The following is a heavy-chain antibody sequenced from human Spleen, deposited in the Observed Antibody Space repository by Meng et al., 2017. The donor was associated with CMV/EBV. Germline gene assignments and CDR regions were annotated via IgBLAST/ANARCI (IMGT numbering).Heavy chain of an antibody. CDR3: AKVSPGSWYYFDY. D-gene: IGHD6-13*01. Sequence: QVQLQQWGAGLLKPSETLSLTCAVYGGSFSGYYWSWIRQPPGKGLEWIGEINHSGSTNYNPSLKSRVTISVDTSKNQFSLKLSSVTAADTAVYYCAKVSPGSWYYFDYWGQGTLVTVSS. J-gene: IGHJ4*02. V-gene: IGHV4-34*01. CDR2: INHSGST. CDR1: GGSFSGYY.